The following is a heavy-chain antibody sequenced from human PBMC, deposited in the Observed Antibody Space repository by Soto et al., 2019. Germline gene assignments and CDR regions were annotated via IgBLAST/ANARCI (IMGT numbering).Heavy chain of an antibody. CDR3: ARDVMYYYGSGSYYNYYYYGMDV. Sequence: SETLSLTCTVSGDSISAYSWSWVRQPPGKGLEWIGNIHYNGNTKYNPSLKSRVTMSVDTSKNQFSLKLSSVTAADTAVYYCARDVMYYYGSGSYYNYYYYGMDVWGQGTTVT. CDR2: IHYNGNT. J-gene: IGHJ6*02. V-gene: IGHV4-59*12. D-gene: IGHD3-10*01. CDR1: GDSISAYS.